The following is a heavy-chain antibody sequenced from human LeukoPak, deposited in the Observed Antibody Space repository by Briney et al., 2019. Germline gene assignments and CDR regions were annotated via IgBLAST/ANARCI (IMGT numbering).Heavy chain of an antibody. J-gene: IGHJ4*02. V-gene: IGHV3-23*01. Sequence: GGSLRLSCAASGFTFSSYAMSWVRQAPGKGLEWVSAISGSGGSTYYADSVKGRFTISRDNSKNTLYPQMNSLRAEDTAVYYCAKSGAMIVVVPFDYWGQGTLVTVSS. CDR3: AKSGAMIVVVPFDY. CDR2: ISGSGGST. D-gene: IGHD3-22*01. CDR1: GFTFSSYA.